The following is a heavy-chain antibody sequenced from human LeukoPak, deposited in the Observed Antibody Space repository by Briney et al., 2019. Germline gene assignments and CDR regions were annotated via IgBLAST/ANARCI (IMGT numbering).Heavy chain of an antibody. V-gene: IGHV3-7*01. D-gene: IGHD6-19*01. J-gene: IGHJ4*02. CDR2: IKQDGSEK. CDR3: ARVPLHSSGWIFDY. CDR1: GFTFNSYW. Sequence: GWSLRLSCAASGFTFNSYWMSWVRQAPEKGLEWVANIKQDGSEKNYVDSVKGRFTISRDNAKNSLYLQMNSLRAEDTAVYYCARVPLHSSGWIFDYWGQGILVTVSS.